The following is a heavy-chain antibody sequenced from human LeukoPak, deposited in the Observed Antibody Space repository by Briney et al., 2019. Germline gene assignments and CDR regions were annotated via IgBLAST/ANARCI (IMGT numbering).Heavy chain of an antibody. Sequence: SETLSLTCTVSGGTISSYYWSWLRQPAGQGLEWIGRIYTSGSTNYNPSLKSRVTMSVDTSKNQFSLKLSSVTAADTAVYYCARDGGGGYVVGWFDPWGQGTLVTVSS. V-gene: IGHV4-4*07. J-gene: IGHJ5*02. CDR1: GGTISSYY. D-gene: IGHD5-12*01. CDR2: IYTSGST. CDR3: ARDGGGGYVVGWFDP.